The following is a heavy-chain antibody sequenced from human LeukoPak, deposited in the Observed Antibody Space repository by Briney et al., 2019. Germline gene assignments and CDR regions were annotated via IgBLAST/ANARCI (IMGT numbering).Heavy chain of an antibody. CDR1: GGSFSGYY. J-gene: IGHJ5*02. V-gene: IGHV4-34*01. CDR2: INHSGST. CDR3: ARGRVVVTATRWFDP. Sequence: SETLTLTCAVYGGSFSGYYWSWIRQPPGKGLEWIGEINHSGSTNYKPSLNSRVTISVDTSKNQFSPKLSSVTAADTAVYYCARGRVVVTATRWFDPWGQGTLVTVSS. D-gene: IGHD2-21*02.